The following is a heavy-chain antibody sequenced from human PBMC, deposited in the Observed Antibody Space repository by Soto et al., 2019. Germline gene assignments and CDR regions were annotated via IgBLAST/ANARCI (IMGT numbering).Heavy chain of an antibody. D-gene: IGHD7-27*01. V-gene: IGHV4-39*01. CDR1: GDSVTSSHSH. CDR3: TKLLLTGDNGRGWFEE. CDR2: LYYSGTT. Sequence: QLQLQESGPGLIKSSETLSLTCSVSGDSVTSSHSHWAWVRQFPGKGPEWIGTLYYSGTTSCNPSLRSRVTISADTSKNQFFLDMNSVTAADTATYYCTKLLLTGDNGRGWFEEWGRGTQVTVSS. J-gene: IGHJ4*02.